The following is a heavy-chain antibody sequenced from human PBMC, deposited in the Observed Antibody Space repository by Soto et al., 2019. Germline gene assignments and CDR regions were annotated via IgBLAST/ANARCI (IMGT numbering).Heavy chain of an antibody. CDR3: ARFRVDGYYNF. CDR2: ISIRGTTI. Sequence: QVQLVESGGGLVKPGGSLRLSCAASGFTLSDYYMTWIRQAPGKGLEWVSDISIRGTTIHYADSVRSRFTISRDNAKNSLWLQMNTLRAEDTAVYYCARFRVDGYYNFWGQGTLVTVSS. CDR1: GFTLSDYY. D-gene: IGHD3-9*01. J-gene: IGHJ4*02. V-gene: IGHV3-11*01.